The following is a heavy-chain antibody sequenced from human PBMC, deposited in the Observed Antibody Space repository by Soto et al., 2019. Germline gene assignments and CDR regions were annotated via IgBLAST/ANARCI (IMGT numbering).Heavy chain of an antibody. Sequence: GESLKISCQGSGYSFSTYWISWVRQMPGKGLEWIGRIDPSDSYTNYSPSFQGHVTISADKSISTAYLQWSSLKASDTAMYYCAVLRWYHYYYGMDVWGQGTTVTVSS. CDR3: AVLRWYHYYYGMDV. CDR1: GYSFSTYW. CDR2: IDPSDSYT. D-gene: IGHD4-17*01. V-gene: IGHV5-10-1*01. J-gene: IGHJ6*02.